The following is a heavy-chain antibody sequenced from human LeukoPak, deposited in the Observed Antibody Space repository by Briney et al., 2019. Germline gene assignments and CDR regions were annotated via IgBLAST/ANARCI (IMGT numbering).Heavy chain of an antibody. CDR1: GYTFTSYC. D-gene: IGHD3-22*01. V-gene: IGHV1-18*01. CDR3: ARDSYDSSGNYLDY. Sequence: ASVKVSCKAPGYTFTSYCFSWVRQAPGQGREWVGWISAYNGNTKYAQKLQGRVTMTTDTSTSTSYMELRSLRFDDTAVYYCARDSYDSSGNYLDYWGQGTLVTVSP. J-gene: IGHJ4*02. CDR2: ISAYNGNT.